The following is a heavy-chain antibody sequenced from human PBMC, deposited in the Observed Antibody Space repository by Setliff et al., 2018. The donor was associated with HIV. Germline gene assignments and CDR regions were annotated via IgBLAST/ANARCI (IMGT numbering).Heavy chain of an antibody. Sequence: SETLSLTCAVYGGSFSGFYWNWIRQAPGKGLEWIGEINHSRRTKYNPSLKSRVTISVDTSKNQFSLKLSSVAAADTAFYYCARGFSGDYLFTGYLDVWGKGTTVTVSS. CDR2: INHSRRT. V-gene: IGHV4-34*01. CDR3: ARGFSGDYLFTGYLDV. J-gene: IGHJ6*03. D-gene: IGHD3-22*01. CDR1: GGSFSGFY.